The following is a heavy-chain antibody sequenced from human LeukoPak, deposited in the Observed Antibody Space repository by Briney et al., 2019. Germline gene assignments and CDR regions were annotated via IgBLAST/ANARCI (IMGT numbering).Heavy chain of an antibody. CDR2: ISGSGGST. Sequence: GGSLRLSCAASGFTFSSYAMSWVRQAPGKGLEWVSAISGSGGSTYYADYVKGRFTISRDNSKNTLYLQMNSLRAEDTAVYYCAKSDDDGDLSRHYYYYYGMDVWGQGTTVTVSS. J-gene: IGHJ6*02. CDR1: GFTFSSYA. V-gene: IGHV3-23*01. CDR3: AKSDDDGDLSRHYYYYYGMDV. D-gene: IGHD4-17*01.